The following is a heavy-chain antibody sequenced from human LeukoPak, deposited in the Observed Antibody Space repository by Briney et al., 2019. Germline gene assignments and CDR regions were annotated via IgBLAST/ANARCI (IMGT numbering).Heavy chain of an antibody. J-gene: IGHJ5*02. CDR2: INQDGREK. Sequence: GGSLRLSCAASGFTFSSTWMSWVRQAPGKGLEWVANINQDGREKYYVDSVKGRFTISRDNARNSLYLQMNSLRAEDTAVYYCVRGVGGDSRFDPRGQGTLVTVSS. CDR3: VRGVGGDSRFDP. CDR1: GFTFSSTW. V-gene: IGHV3-7*01. D-gene: IGHD1-26*01.